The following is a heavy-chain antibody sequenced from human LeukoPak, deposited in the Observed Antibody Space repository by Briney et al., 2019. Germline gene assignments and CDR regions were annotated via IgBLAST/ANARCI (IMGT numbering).Heavy chain of an antibody. J-gene: IGHJ4*02. CDR3: AREDHSNYNY. Sequence: GGSLRLSCAVSGFPFSNYWMSWVRQAPGKGLEWVANIKQDGGEKFYVDSVKGRFTISRDNAKNLLYLQMNSLRAEDTAVYYCAREDHSNYNYWGQGTLVTVSS. CDR1: GFPFSNYW. V-gene: IGHV3-7*01. CDR2: IKQDGGEK. D-gene: IGHD4-11*01.